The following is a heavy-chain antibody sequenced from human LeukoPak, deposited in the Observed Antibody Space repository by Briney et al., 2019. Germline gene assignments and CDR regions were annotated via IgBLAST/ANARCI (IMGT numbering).Heavy chain of an antibody. CDR1: GFNVSRNY. J-gene: IGHJ4*02. CDR2: THSGGTT. D-gene: IGHD3-22*01. Sequence: GGSLRLSCAASGFNVSRNYISWVRQAPGKGLEWVSLTHSGGTTFFADSVRGRFTTSRDNSKNTLYLQMNSLRAEDTAVYYCAKDLGSYYDSSGYYRYFDYWGQGTLVTVSS. V-gene: IGHV3-53*01. CDR3: AKDLGSYYDSSGYYRYFDY.